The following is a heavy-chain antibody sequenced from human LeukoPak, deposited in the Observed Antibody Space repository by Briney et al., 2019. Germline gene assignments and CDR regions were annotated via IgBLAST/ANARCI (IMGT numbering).Heavy chain of an antibody. D-gene: IGHD6-6*01. CDR2: INPNGGST. CDR1: GYIFTNYY. J-gene: IGHJ6*03. Sequence: ASVKVSCKASGYIFTNYYMHWVRQAPGQGLQWMGLINPNGGSTSYAQKFQGRVTMTRDMSTSTVYMELSSLRSDDTAVYYCARAPRDSSGSYYYYYMDVWGKGTTVTVSS. V-gene: IGHV1-46*01. CDR3: ARAPRDSSGSYYYYYMDV.